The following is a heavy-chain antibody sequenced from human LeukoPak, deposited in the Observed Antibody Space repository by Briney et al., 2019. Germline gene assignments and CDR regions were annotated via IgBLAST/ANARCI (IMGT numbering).Heavy chain of an antibody. CDR3: AKSIASAGTNSCYYMDV. D-gene: IGHD6-13*01. J-gene: IGHJ6*03. CDR1: GYSISTGYY. CDR2: IFHSGTT. V-gene: IGHV4-38-2*02. Sequence: SETLSLTCTVSGYSISTGYYWGWIRQSPEKGLEWIGSIFHSGTTYYNPSFKSRVTLSVDTSKNQFSLRLSSVTAADTAVYFCAKSIASAGTNSCYYMDVWGKGITVTVSS.